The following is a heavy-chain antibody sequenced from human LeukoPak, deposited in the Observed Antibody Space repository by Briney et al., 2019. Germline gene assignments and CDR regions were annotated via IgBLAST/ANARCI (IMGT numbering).Heavy chain of an antibody. J-gene: IGHJ4*02. D-gene: IGHD3-3*01. CDR3: ARGRRFSDY. CDR2: INHSGST. CDR1: GGSFSGYY. Sequence: SETLSLTCAVCGGSFSGYYWSWIRQPPGKGLEWIGEINHSGSTNYNPSLKSRVTISVDTSKNQFSLKLSSVTAADTAVYYCARGRRFSDYWGQGTLVTVSS. V-gene: IGHV4-34*01.